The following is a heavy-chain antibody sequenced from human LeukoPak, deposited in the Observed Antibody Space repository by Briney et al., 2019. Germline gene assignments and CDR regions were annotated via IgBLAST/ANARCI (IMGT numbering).Heavy chain of an antibody. D-gene: IGHD1-26*01. J-gene: IGHJ4*02. CDR1: GDTFSSYA. CDR2: IIPIFGTA. Sequence: GASVKVSCKASGDTFSSYAISWVRQAPGQGLEWMGGIIPIFGTANYAQKFQGRVTITADESTSTAYMELSSLRSEDTAVYYCASSDGTGSFPTYFDYWGQGTLVTVSS. V-gene: IGHV1-69*01. CDR3: ASSDGTGSFPTYFDY.